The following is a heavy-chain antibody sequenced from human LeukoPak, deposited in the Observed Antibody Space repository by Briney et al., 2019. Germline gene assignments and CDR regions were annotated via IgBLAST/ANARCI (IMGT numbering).Heavy chain of an antibody. J-gene: IGHJ4*02. V-gene: IGHV2-5*02. Sequence: ESGPTLVHPTPPLTLTCTFSGFSLSTSGVGVGWIRQPPGKALEWLTLIYWDDDKRYNPSLKSRLTVTKDISKSQVVLTLTNMDPVDTATYYCAHRLTGYNSNWYHGYFDYWGQGTLVTVSS. CDR3: AHRLTGYNSNWYHGYFDY. CDR2: IYWDDDK. CDR1: GFSLSTSGVG. D-gene: IGHD6-13*01.